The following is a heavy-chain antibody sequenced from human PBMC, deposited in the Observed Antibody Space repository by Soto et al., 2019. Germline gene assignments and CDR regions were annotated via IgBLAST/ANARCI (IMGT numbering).Heavy chain of an antibody. CDR1: GGSISRSGYF. V-gene: IGHV4-31*03. J-gene: IGHJ4*02. CDR2: IYDSGST. CDR3: ARSSRSYFDY. Sequence: SETLSLTSTVSGGSISRSGYFWSWSRQHPGKGLEWIGYIYDSGSTYYNPSLKSRVSLSVDTSKNQFSLNLTSVTAADTAMYYCARSSRSYFDYWGQGTLVTVSS.